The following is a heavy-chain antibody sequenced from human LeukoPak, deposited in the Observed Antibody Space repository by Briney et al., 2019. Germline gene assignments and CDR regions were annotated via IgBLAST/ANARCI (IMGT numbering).Heavy chain of an antibody. Sequence: GGSLRLSCAASGFTFSSYSMNWVRQAPGKGLEWVSSITSSSSYIYYADSVKGRFAISRDNAKNSLYLQMNSLRAEDTAVYYCARDRAALKVGATDYWGQGTLVTVSS. CDR2: ITSSSSYI. D-gene: IGHD1-26*01. V-gene: IGHV3-21*01. J-gene: IGHJ4*02. CDR1: GFTFSSYS. CDR3: ARDRAALKVGATDY.